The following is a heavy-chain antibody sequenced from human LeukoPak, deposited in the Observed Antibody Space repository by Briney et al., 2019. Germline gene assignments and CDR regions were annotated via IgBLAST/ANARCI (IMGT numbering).Heavy chain of an antibody. V-gene: IGHV3-23*01. Sequence: GGSLRLSCAASGFTFSSYAMSWVRQAPGKGLEWVPAISGSGGSTYYADSVKGRFTIPRDNSKNTLYLQMNSLRAEDTAVYYCARDGYYGSNIWGQGTMVTVSS. D-gene: IGHD3-10*01. CDR2: ISGSGGST. CDR3: ARDGYYGSNI. CDR1: GFTFSSYA. J-gene: IGHJ3*02.